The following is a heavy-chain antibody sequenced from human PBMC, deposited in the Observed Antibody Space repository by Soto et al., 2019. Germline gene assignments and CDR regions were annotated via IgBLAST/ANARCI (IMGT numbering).Heavy chain of an antibody. J-gene: IGHJ4*02. CDR2: IYYSGAT. V-gene: IGHV4-39*02. CDR1: GGSINNSTYY. D-gene: IGHD5-12*01. CDR3: APVGIGTTTVDY. Sequence: QLQLRESDPGLVQPSETLSLTCLVSGGSINNSTYYWGWIRQPPGKGLEWIGSIYYSGATYYNPSLRSRITISIDRSKNHFSLKLTSVTAADTAIYYCAPVGIGTTTVDYWGQGTLVTVSS.